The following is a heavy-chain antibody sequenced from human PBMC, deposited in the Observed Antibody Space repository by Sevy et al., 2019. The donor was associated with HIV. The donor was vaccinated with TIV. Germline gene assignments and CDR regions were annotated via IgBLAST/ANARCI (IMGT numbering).Heavy chain of an antibody. CDR2: IYYNGST. Sequence: SETLSLTCTVSGGSFSSYYWSWIRQPPGKGLEWIGYIYYNGSTNSNPSLKSRVTISAHTSKNQFSLKLNSVTAADTTVYYCVRGKVLFDYWGQGTLVTVSS. CDR1: GGSFSSYY. V-gene: IGHV4-59*01. CDR3: VRGKVLFDY. D-gene: IGHD3-10*01. J-gene: IGHJ4*02.